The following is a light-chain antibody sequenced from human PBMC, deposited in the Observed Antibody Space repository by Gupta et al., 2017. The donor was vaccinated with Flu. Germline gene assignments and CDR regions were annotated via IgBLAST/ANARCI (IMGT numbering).Light chain of an antibody. V-gene: IGKV3-20*01. CDR2: AAT. Sequence: QSGDRSYLAWYQQKPGQAPRLLIYAATSWATGVPDRFSGSGSGTTFTLTISSLQPEDFAVYRCQQEYIPPHTFGQGTX. CDR1: QSGDRSY. CDR3: QQEYIPPHT. J-gene: IGKJ2*01.